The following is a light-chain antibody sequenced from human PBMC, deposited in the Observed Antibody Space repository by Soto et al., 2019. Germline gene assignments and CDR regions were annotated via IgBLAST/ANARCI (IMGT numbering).Light chain of an antibody. J-gene: IGKJ1*01. Sequence: IELTQSASTLSASVGDSVTLHCRASQSISSWLAWYQQKTGKAPKILIYDASSLESGVPSRFRGTRSGTDFTLPISSLQPEDFPTYYCQQSYSNVWTFGQGTKVDIK. CDR1: QSISSW. V-gene: IGKV1-5*01. CDR2: DAS. CDR3: QQSYSNVWT.